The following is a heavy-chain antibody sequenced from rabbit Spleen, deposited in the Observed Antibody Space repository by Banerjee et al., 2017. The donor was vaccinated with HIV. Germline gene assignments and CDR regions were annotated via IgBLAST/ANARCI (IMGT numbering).Heavy chain of an antibody. Sequence: QQQLEESGGGLVKPEGSLTLTCTASGFDFSSNAMCWVRQAPGKGLEWIGCIYAGSGGTIYYATWVNGRFTISSHNAQNTLYLQLNSLTVADTATYFCVREAGYGGYGDGNLWGPGTLVTVS. CDR2: IYAGSGGTI. CDR1: GFDFSSNA. V-gene: IGHV1S47*01. D-gene: IGHD6-1*01. J-gene: IGHJ4*01. CDR3: VREAGYGGYGDGNL.